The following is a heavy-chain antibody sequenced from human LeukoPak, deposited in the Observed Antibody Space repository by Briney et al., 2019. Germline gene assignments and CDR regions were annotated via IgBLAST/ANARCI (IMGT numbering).Heavy chain of an antibody. J-gene: IGHJ4*02. CDR3: ARHTLDTGYYFDY. CDR2: IYYSGRT. D-gene: IGHD5-18*01. Sequence: SETLSLTCTVSGGSISSYYWSWLRLPPGKGLEWIGYIYYSGRTKYNRSLKSRVTISVDTSKNQFSLKLSSVTAADTAVYYCARHTLDTGYYFDYWVQGALVTVSS. CDR1: GGSISSYY. V-gene: IGHV4-59*08.